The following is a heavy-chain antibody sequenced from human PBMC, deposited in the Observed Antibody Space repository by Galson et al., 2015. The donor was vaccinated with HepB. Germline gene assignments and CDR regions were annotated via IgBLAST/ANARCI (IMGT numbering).Heavy chain of an antibody. D-gene: IGHD4/OR15-4a*01. Sequence: LRLSCAASGFSLSDFWMHWVRRAPGKGLLWVSRINSDGSKRDYADSVKGRFTISRDNVKDTLWLQMDNLGVEDTAVYYCARSQSANYNMDVWGNATTVTVSS. CDR1: GFSLSDFW. V-gene: IGHV3-74*01. CDR3: ARSQSANYNMDV. J-gene: IGHJ6*03. CDR2: INSDGSKR.